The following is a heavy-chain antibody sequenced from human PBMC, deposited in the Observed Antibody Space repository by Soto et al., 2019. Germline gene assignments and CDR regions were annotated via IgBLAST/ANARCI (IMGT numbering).Heavy chain of an antibody. CDR1: GDTFNFYS. J-gene: IGHJ4*02. CDR3: ASSYGSGYRAFDS. CDR2: VNPIVSMS. D-gene: IGHD3-10*01. Sequence: QVQLVQSGAEVKRPGSSVKVSCKASGDTFNFYSINWVRQAPGVGLEWMGRVNPIVSMSNYAQKFQGRVTXTXDXXTSTAYMELSSPRSEDTAIYYCASSYGSGYRAFDSWGQGALVTVSS. V-gene: IGHV1-69*02.